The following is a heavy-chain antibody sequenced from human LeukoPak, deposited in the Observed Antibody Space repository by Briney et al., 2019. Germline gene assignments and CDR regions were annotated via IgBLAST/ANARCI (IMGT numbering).Heavy chain of an antibody. J-gene: IGHJ4*02. CDR3: GKARIAATIYPKEVNFDY. D-gene: IGHD5-12*01. CDR2: ITGGGGST. Sequence: PGGSLRLSCAASGFSFSSYAMSWVRQAPGKGLEWVSTITGGGGSTYYADSVKGRFTISRDNSKDTFYLQMNSLRVEDTAVYYCGKARIAATIYPKEVNFDYWGQGTLVTVSS. V-gene: IGHV3-23*01. CDR1: GFSFSSYA.